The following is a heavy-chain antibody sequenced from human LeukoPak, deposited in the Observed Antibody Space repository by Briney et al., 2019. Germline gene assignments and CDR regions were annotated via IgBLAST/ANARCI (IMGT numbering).Heavy chain of an antibody. CDR2: ISHNGETK. V-gene: IGHV3-11*01. CDR3: ARDRHGYFDY. CDR1: GFTFSDHY. D-gene: IGHD6-13*01. Sequence: GGSLRLSCAASGFTFSDHYMIWLRQAPGKGLEAISYISHNGETKYYADSVKGRLSISRDNAKSSLYLQMNSLRVEDTAVYYCARDRHGYFDYWGQGTLVTVSS. J-gene: IGHJ4*02.